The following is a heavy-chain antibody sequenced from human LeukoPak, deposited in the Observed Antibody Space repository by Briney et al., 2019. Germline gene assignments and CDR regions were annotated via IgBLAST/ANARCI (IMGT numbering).Heavy chain of an antibody. CDR3: ARGGYSSGWDFDY. CDR2: INAGNGNA. Sequence: GASVKVSCTASGYTFTSYTIYWVRQAPGQRLEWMGWINAGNGNAKYSQKFQDRVTITRDTSASTAYMELSSLRSEDTAVYYCARGGYSSGWDFDYWGQGTLVTVSS. J-gene: IGHJ4*02. CDR1: GYTFTSYT. D-gene: IGHD6-19*01. V-gene: IGHV1-3*01.